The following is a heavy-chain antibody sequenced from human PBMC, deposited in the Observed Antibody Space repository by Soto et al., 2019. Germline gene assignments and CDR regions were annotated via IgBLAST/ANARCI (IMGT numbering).Heavy chain of an antibody. CDR3: ATRDTGRVY. CDR2: SHQSGNT. CDR1: GVSMGSHDW. V-gene: IGHV4-4*02. J-gene: IGHJ4*02. Sequence: QVQLQESGPGLVKPSGTLSLTCAVSGVSMGSHDWWPWVRQPPGKGLEWIGESHQSGNTNYNSSLESRVTISLDKSKNHFSLQLSSVTVADTAVYYCATRDTGRVYWGQGTLVTVSS. D-gene: IGHD5-18*01.